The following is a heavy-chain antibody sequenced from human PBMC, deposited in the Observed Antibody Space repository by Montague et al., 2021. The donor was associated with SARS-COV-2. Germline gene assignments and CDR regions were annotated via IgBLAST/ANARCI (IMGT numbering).Heavy chain of an antibody. Sequence: ETLSLTCTVSGGSITRNYYWGWIRQPPGKGLEWVGNIYYSGTTFINPSLESRVTISVDASKNQFSLILTSVTAADTAVYYCARPLVRGVPKAFDIWGQG. J-gene: IGHJ3*02. CDR3: ARPLVRGVPKAFDI. D-gene: IGHD3-10*01. CDR2: IYYSGTT. CDR1: GGSITRNYY. V-gene: IGHV4-39*01.